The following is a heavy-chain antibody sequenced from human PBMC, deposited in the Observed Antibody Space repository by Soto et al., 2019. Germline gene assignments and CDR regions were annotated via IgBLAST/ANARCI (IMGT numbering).Heavy chain of an antibody. Sequence: EASVKVSCKASGYTFTSYGISWVRQAPGQGLEWMGWISAYNGNTNYAQKFQGRVTMTRNTSISTAYMELSSLRSEDTAVYYCARSRSYYDFWSGSGLSWFDPWGQGTLVTVSS. D-gene: IGHD3-3*01. CDR1: GYTFTSYG. CDR2: ISAYNGNT. CDR3: ARSRSYYDFWSGSGLSWFDP. V-gene: IGHV1-18*01. J-gene: IGHJ5*02.